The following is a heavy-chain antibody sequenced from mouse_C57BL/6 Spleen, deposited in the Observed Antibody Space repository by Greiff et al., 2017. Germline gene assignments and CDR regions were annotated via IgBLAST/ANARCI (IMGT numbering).Heavy chain of an antibody. CDR3: ASSLRLAWFAY. V-gene: IGHV1-69*01. J-gene: IGHJ3*01. CDR2: IDPSDSYT. Sequence: QVQLQQPGAELVMPGASVKLSCKASGYTFTSYWMHWVKQRPGQGLEWIGEIDPSDSYTNYNQKFKGKSTLTVDNSSSTAYIQLSSLTSEDSAVYYCASSLRLAWFAYWGQGTLVTVSA. D-gene: IGHD1-1*01. CDR1: GYTFTSYW.